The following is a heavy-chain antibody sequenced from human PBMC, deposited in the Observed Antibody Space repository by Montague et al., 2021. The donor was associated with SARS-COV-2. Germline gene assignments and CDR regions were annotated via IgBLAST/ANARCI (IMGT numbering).Heavy chain of an antibody. CDR3: ARLGRGYSYAQSAFDI. V-gene: IGHV4-59*08. CDR1: GGSISGYY. Sequence: SETLSLTCTVSGGSISGYYWSWIRQPPGKGLEWTGYIYYSGSTNYNPSLKSRVTISVDTSKNQFSLKLSSVTAAGTAVYYCARLGRGYSYAQSAFDIWGQGTMVTVSS. J-gene: IGHJ3*02. CDR2: IYYSGST. D-gene: IGHD5-18*01.